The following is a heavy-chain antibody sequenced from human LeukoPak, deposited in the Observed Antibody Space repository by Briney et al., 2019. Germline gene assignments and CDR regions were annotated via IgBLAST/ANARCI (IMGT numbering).Heavy chain of an antibody. J-gene: IGHJ6*03. D-gene: IGHD2-2*01. CDR2: IYYSGST. Sequence: PSETLSLTCTVSGGSISSYYWSWIRQPLGKGLEWIGYIYYSGSTNYNPSLKSRVTILVDTSKSQFSLKLSSVTAADTAVYYCARTSSTGPEYYYMDVWGKGTTVTVSS. V-gene: IGHV4-59*08. CDR1: GGSISSYY. CDR3: ARTSSTGPEYYYMDV.